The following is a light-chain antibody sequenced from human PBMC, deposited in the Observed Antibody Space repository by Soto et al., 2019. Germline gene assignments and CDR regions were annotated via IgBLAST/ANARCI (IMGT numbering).Light chain of an antibody. V-gene: IGKV3-15*01. J-gene: IGKJ4*01. Sequence: EIVMTQSPATLSVSPGERVTLSCRASQSVYSDLAWYQKKPGQAPRLLIFSTSTRATGIPDRFSGRGSGTAFTLTISNLQYEDFAVSYCQHFETWPLSFGGGTKVEMK. CDR1: QSVYSD. CDR2: STS. CDR3: QHFETWPLS.